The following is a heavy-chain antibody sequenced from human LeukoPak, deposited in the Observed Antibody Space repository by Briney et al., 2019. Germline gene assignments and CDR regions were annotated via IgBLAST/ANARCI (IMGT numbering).Heavy chain of an antibody. V-gene: IGHV4-34*01. Sequence: SETLSLTCAVYGGSFSGYYWSWIRQPPGKGLEWIGEINHSGSTNYNPSLKSRVTISVDTSKTQFSLKLSSVTAADTAVYYCAREVDYYDTSDYFPLGYWGQGTLVTVSS. D-gene: IGHD3-22*01. CDR3: AREVDYYDTSDYFPLGY. CDR1: GGSFSGYY. J-gene: IGHJ4*02. CDR2: INHSGST.